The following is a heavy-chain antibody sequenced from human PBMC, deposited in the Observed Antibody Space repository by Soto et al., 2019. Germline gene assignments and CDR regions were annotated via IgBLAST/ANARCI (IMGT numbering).Heavy chain of an antibody. D-gene: IGHD6-25*01. CDR3: ARPHGGSSGWDNWFDP. J-gene: IGHJ5*02. CDR2: IYYSGST. CDR1: GVSISSYY. Sequence: PSETLSLTCTVSGVSISSYYWSWIRQPPGKGLEWIGYIYYSGSTNYNPSLKSRVTISVDTSKNQFSLKLSSVTAADTAVYYCARPHGGSSGWDNWFDPWGQGTLVTSPQ. V-gene: IGHV4-59*01.